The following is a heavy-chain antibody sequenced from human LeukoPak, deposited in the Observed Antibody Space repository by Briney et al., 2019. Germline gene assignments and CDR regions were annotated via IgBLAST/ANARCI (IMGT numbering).Heavy chain of an antibody. CDR3: AKDVGKWESLHFFDY. CDR2: ISGSGAST. Sequence: GGSLRLSCLTSGFTFSTNAMSWVRQAPGKGLEWISGISGSGASTYYADSVTGRFTISRDNSRNTLYLQMNSLRGDGTAVYYCAKDVGKWESLHFFDYWGQGTLVTVSS. CDR1: GFTFSTNA. D-gene: IGHD1-26*01. V-gene: IGHV3-23*01. J-gene: IGHJ4*02.